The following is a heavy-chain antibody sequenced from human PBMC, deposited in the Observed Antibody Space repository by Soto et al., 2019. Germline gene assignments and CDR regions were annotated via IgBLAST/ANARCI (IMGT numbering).Heavy chain of an antibody. J-gene: IGHJ4*02. Sequence: SATLSLTCTVSGGSVSSFFWSWIRQPPGRGLEWIGYLYYGGSTHYSPSLKSRVTISVDTSQNQFSLNLMSVTAADTAIYYCARVRHGWTFFDYWGQGTLVTVSS. CDR2: LYYGGST. CDR3: ARVRHGWTFFDY. V-gene: IGHV4-59*02. CDR1: GGSVSSFF. D-gene: IGHD6-19*01.